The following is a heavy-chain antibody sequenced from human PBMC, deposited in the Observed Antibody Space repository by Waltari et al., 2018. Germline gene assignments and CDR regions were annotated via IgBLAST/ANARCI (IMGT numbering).Heavy chain of an antibody. D-gene: IGHD3-3*01. CDR1: GGSISSYY. CDR3: ARVSRRGIFGAGRAYYFDY. CDR2: IYTSGST. Sequence: QVQLQESGPGLVKPSETLSLTCTVSGGSISSYYWRWIRQPAGKGLEWIGRIYTSGSTNYNPSLKSRVTMSVDTSKNQFSLKLSSVTAADTAVYYCARVSRRGIFGAGRAYYFDYWGQGTLVTVSS. V-gene: IGHV4-4*07. J-gene: IGHJ4*02.